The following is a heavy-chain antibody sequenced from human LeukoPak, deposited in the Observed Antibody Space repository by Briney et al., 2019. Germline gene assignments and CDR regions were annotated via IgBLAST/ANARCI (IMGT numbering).Heavy chain of an antibody. Sequence: GGTLRLSCAASGFTFSSYGMTWVRQAPGKGLEWVSTIIGSGGLTYYADSVKGRFTISRDNSKNTLFLQMSSLRAEDTALYYCAKGSITMTYFDSWGQGTLVTVSS. CDR1: GFTFSSYG. CDR3: AKGSITMTYFDS. CDR2: IIGSGGLT. D-gene: IGHD3-22*01. V-gene: IGHV3-23*01. J-gene: IGHJ4*02.